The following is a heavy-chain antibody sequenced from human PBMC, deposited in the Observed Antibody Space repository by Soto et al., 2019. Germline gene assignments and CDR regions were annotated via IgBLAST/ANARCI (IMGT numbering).Heavy chain of an antibody. J-gene: IGHJ6*03. CDR2: LTVTGDGA. Sequence: EVQLLESGGGLVQPGGSLRLSCAASGFRLSDSSVSWVRQAPGKGLEWVSSLTVTGDGAFYSDSVKGRFTISRDISKSTLYRQMNSLRAEDTAVYYCAKNGCSYPACYPYYYYLDVWGTGTTVTASS. CDR3: AKNGCSYPACYPYYYYLDV. D-gene: IGHD2-15*01. V-gene: IGHV3-23*01. CDR1: GFRLSDSS.